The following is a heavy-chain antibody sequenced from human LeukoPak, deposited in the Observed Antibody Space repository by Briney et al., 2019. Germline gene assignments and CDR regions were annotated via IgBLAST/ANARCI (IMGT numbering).Heavy chain of an antibody. Sequence: GASVKVSCKASGYTFTSYGISWVRQAPGQGLEWMGWISAYNGNTNYAQKLQGRVTMTTDTSTSTAYMELRSLRSDDTAVYYCAKDIGSYGDYELDYWGQGTLVTVSS. CDR3: AKDIGSYGDYELDY. CDR1: GYTFTSYG. V-gene: IGHV1-18*01. J-gene: IGHJ4*02. CDR2: ISAYNGNT. D-gene: IGHD4-17*01.